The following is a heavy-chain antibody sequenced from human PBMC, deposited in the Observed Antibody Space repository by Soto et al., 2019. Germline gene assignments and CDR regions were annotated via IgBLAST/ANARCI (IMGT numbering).Heavy chain of an antibody. J-gene: IGHJ6*02. CDR2: ISSSSSYI. CDR3: ARDPAGYYYYYGMDV. V-gene: IGHV3-21*01. CDR1: GFTFSSYS. Sequence: GSLRLSCAASGFTFSSYSMNWVRQAPGKGLEWVSSISSSSSYIYYADSVKGRFTISRDNAKNSLYLQMNSLRAEDTAVYYCARDPAGYYYYYGMDVWGQGTTVTVSS.